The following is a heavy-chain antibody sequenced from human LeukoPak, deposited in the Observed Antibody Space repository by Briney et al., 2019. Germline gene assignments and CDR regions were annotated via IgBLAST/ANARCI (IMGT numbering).Heavy chain of an antibody. J-gene: IGHJ4*02. V-gene: IGHV4-34*01. Sequence: SETLSLTCAVYGGSFSGYYWSWIRQPPGKGLEWIGEINHSGSTNYNPSLKSRVTISVDTSKNQFSLKLSSVTAADTAVYYCARAMFGEIEFDYWGQGTLVTVSS. D-gene: IGHD3-10*02. CDR3: ARAMFGEIEFDY. CDR2: INHSGST. CDR1: GGSFSGYY.